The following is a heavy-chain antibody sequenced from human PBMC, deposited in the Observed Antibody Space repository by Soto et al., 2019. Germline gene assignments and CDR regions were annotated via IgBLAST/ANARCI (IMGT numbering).Heavy chain of an antibody. J-gene: IGHJ6*02. CDR2: IIPKVDAT. Sequence: SVKVSYNASRVTFSNYAVSWVRQAPGQGLEWMGWIIPKVDATKYAENFQGTVTITADELATTSYMELSSLRSGDTAVYYSARISTDRFVGPYSSYGMDVWGQGTTVTVSS. CDR1: RVTFSNYA. CDR3: ARISTDRFVGPYSSYGMDV. D-gene: IGHD2-21*01. V-gene: IGHV1-69*13.